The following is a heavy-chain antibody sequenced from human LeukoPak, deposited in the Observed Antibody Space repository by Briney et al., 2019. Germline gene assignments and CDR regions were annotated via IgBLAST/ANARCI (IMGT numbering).Heavy chain of an antibody. V-gene: IGHV3-30*03. Sequence: GGSLRLSCAAFGFTFINYGMHWVRQAPDKGLEWVAVIASGGNMENYADSVRGRFTISRDNSKNTPYLQMNSLRPEDTALYYCARTTSAWSPMAFDIWGQGTMVTVSS. D-gene: IGHD1-1*01. CDR3: ARTTSAWSPMAFDI. J-gene: IGHJ3*02. CDR1: GFTFINYG. CDR2: IASGGNME.